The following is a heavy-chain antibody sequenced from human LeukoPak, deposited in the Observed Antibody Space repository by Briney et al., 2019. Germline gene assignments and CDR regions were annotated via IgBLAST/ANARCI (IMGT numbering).Heavy chain of an antibody. CDR3: ARATVTTRVAAFDI. J-gene: IGHJ3*02. Sequence: SVKVSCKASGGTFSSYAISWVRQAPGQGLEWMGGIIPIFGTANYAQKFQGRATITADESTSTAYMELSSLRSEDTAVYYCARATVTTRVAAFDIWGQGTMVTVSS. CDR2: IIPIFGTA. CDR1: GGTFSSYA. V-gene: IGHV1-69*13. D-gene: IGHD4-17*01.